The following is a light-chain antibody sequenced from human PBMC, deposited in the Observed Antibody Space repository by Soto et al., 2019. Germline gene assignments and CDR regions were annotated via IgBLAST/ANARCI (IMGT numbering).Light chain of an antibody. CDR3: QKYNSAPRT. Sequence: DIQMTQSPSSLSASVGDRVTITCRASQGISNYLAWYQQKPGKVPKLLIYAASTLQSGVPSRFSGSGSGTDFTLTISSPQTEDVATYYCQKYNSAPRTFGQGTKVEIK. CDR1: QGISNY. J-gene: IGKJ1*01. V-gene: IGKV1-27*01. CDR2: AAS.